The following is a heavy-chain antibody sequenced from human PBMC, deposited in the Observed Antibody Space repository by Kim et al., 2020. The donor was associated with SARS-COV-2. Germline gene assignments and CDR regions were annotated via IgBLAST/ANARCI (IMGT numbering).Heavy chain of an antibody. D-gene: IGHD2-15*01. CDR1: GFTFSNYA. CDR2: ISGSGGRT. V-gene: IGHV3-23*01. J-gene: IGHJ4*02. Sequence: GGSLRLSCAVSGFTFSNYAMSWVRQAPGKGLEWVSGISGSGGRTYYADSVKGRFTISRDNSKNTLYLQMDILRAEDTALYYCARRGDIVVVVAADELDYWGQGTLVTVSS. CDR3: ARRGDIVVVVAADELDY.